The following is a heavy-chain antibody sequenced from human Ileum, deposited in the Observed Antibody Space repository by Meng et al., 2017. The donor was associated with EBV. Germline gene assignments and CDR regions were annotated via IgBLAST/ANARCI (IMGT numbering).Heavy chain of an antibody. CDR2: IYCSGTN. D-gene: IGHD2-8*01. CDR3: ARNVPGTSAYYY. CDR1: AYAISSTNW. Sequence: PVLVSPPDSLSPASAVYAYAISSTNWCGYSRQPPGKGLWWIGYIYCSGTNSNNPPLKSRVIMLEDSPKNQFSLNLNSVTAVDTAVYYCARNVPGTSAYYYWGQGTLVTVSS. J-gene: IGHJ4*02. V-gene: IGHV4-28*01.